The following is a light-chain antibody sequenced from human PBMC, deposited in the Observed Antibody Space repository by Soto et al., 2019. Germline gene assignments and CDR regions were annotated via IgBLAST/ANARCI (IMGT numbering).Light chain of an antibody. CDR2: GGS. V-gene: IGKV3-20*01. J-gene: IGKJ1*01. Sequence: DIVLTQSPGTLSLSPGERATLSCRASQSVSSNHLAWYQQKPGQAPRLLIYGGSSRATCIPVRFSGSGSETDFTLTITRLEPEDFAVYYCQQYSSLRTFGQGTKVEIK. CDR3: QQYSSLRT. CDR1: QSVSSNH.